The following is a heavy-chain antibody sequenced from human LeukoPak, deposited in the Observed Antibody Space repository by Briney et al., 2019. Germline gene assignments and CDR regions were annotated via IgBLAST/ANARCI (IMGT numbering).Heavy chain of an antibody. CDR1: GGSISSYY. V-gene: IGHV4-59*01. Sequence: SETLSLTCTVSGGSISSYYWSWIRQPPGKGLEWIGYIYYSGSTNYNPSLKSRVTISVDTSKNQFSLKLTSVTAADTAVYYCARDPYGSGSEYDYWGQGTLVTVSS. D-gene: IGHD3-10*01. CDR2: IYYSGST. J-gene: IGHJ4*02. CDR3: ARDPYGSGSEYDY.